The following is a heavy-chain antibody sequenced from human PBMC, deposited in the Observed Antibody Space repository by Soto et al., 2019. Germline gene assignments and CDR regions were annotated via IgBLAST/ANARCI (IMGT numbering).Heavy chain of an antibody. D-gene: IGHD5-18*01. Sequence: PSETLSLTCTVSGGSISSYYWSWIRQPTGKGLEWIGYIYYSGSTNYNPSLKSRVTISVDTSKNQFSLKLSSVTAADTAVYYCARHGTAISIDYWGQGTLVTVSS. CDR1: GGSISSYY. CDR2: IYYSGST. J-gene: IGHJ4*02. V-gene: IGHV4-59*08. CDR3: ARHGTAISIDY.